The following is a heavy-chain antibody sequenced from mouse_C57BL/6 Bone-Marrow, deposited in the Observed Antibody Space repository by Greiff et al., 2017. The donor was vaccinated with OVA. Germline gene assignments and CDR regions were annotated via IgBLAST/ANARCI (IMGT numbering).Heavy chain of an antibody. D-gene: IGHD2-3*01. CDR1: GYTFTSYW. V-gene: IGHV1-69*01. J-gene: IGHJ4*01. CDR2: IDPSDSYT. Sequence: VQLQQPGAELVMPGASVKLSCKASGYTFTSYWMPWVKQRPGQGLEWIGEIDPSDSYTNYNQKFKGKSTLTVDKSSSTAYMQLSSLTSEDSAVYYCARKVRWLSYAMDYWGQGTSVTVSS. CDR3: ARKVRWLSYAMDY.